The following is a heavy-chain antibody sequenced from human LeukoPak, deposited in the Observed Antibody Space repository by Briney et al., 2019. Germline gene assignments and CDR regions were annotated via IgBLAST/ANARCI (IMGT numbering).Heavy chain of an antibody. V-gene: IGHV4-59*01. Sequence: SETLSLNCTGSGGSISSYYWSWIRQPPGKGLEWIGYIYYSGSTNYNPSLKSRVTISVDTSKNQFSLKLSSVTAADTAVYYCARMGIVVVPAADDAFDIWGQGTMVTVSS. J-gene: IGHJ3*02. CDR2: IYYSGST. CDR3: ARMGIVVVPAADDAFDI. CDR1: GGSISSYY. D-gene: IGHD2-2*03.